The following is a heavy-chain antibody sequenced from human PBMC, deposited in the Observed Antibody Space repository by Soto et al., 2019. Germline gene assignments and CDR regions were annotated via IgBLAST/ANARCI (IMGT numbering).Heavy chain of an antibody. CDR1: GGSFSGYY. V-gene: IGHV4-34*01. CDR2: INHSGST. CDR3: ARVSMNRYSSSCLDY. D-gene: IGHD6-13*01. Sequence: QVQLQQWGAGLLKPSETLSLTCAVYGGSFSGYYWSWIRQPPGKGLEWIGEINHSGSTNYNPSLKGRVTISVDTSKNQFSLKLSSVTAADTAVYYCARVSMNRYSSSCLDYWGQGTLVTVSS. J-gene: IGHJ4*02.